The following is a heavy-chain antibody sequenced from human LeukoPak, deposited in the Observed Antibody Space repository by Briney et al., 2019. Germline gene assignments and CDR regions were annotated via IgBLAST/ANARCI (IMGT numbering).Heavy chain of an antibody. D-gene: IGHD3-10*01. CDR2: INHSGST. Sequence: SETLSLTCAVYSGSFSGYYWSWIRQPPGKGLEWIGEINHSGSTNYNPSLKSRVTISVDTSKNQFSLKLSSVTAADTAVYYCARFTLYYYGSGSLNAYYFDYWGQGTLVTVSS. V-gene: IGHV4-34*01. J-gene: IGHJ4*02. CDR3: ARFTLYYYGSGSLNAYYFDY. CDR1: SGSFSGYY.